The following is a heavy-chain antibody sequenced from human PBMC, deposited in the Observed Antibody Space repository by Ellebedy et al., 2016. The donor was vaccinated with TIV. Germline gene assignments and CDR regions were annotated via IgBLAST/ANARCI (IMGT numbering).Heavy chain of an antibody. CDR3: AKASAPDYDFWSGTLDY. J-gene: IGHJ4*02. CDR1: GFTFSSYS. D-gene: IGHD3-3*01. CDR2: ISGSGGST. Sequence: GESLKISXAASGFTFSSYSMNWVRQAPGKGLEWVSAISGSGGSTYYADSVKGRFTISRDNSKNTLYLQMNSLRAEDTAVYYCAKASAPDYDFWSGTLDYWGQGTLVTVSS. V-gene: IGHV3-23*01.